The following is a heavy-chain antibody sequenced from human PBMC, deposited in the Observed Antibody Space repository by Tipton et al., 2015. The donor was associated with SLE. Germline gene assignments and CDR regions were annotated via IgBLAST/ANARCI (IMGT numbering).Heavy chain of an antibody. CDR3: AKAQGVIVPNDAFDF. CDR1: GFTFSSYN. J-gene: IGHJ3*01. CDR2: ISGSGDST. Sequence: SLRLSCAASGFTFSSYNMNWVRQAPGKGLEWVSGISGSGDSTYSGDSVKGRFTISRDNSKKTLYLQMNSLRVEDTAIYYCAKAQGVIVPNDAFDFGGQGTMVTVSS. D-gene: IGHD2/OR15-2a*01. V-gene: IGHV3-23*01.